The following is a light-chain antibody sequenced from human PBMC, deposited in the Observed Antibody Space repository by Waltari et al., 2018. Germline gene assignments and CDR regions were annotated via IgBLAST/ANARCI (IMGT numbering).Light chain of an antibody. J-gene: IGKJ4*01. CDR3: QQYAGSPIT. CDR2: GVS. CDR1: QSVSHSN. Sequence: EIVLTQSPGTLSLSPGERATLSCRASQSVSHSNLAWYQQKGGQAPRLLIYGVSSRATGIPDRFSGSGSGTDFTLTISRLEPEDFGVYYCQQYAGSPITFGRGTKVEI. V-gene: IGKV3-20*01.